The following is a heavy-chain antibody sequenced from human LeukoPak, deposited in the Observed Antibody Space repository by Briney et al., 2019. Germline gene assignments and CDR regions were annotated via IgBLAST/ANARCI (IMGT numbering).Heavy chain of an antibody. CDR3: SRESGPYCPFGH. Sequence: SETLSLTCTVSGGSISSYYWSWIRQPPGKGLEWIGCIYYSGSTNYNPSLKSRVTIPVDTSKNQFSLKLSSVTAADTAVYYCSRESGPYCPFGHWGQGTLVAVTS. CDR1: GGSISSYY. J-gene: IGHJ5*02. V-gene: IGHV4-59*01. CDR2: IYYSGST. D-gene: IGHD1-26*01.